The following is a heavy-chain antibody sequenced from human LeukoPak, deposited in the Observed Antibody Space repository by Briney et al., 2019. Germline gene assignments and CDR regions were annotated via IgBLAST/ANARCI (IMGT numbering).Heavy chain of an antibody. CDR2: ISGSGGST. CDR3: AKDLRAILIYYFDY. V-gene: IGHV3-23*01. CDR1: GFTVSSNY. Sequence: GGSLRLSCAASGFTVSSNYMSWVRQAPGKGLEWVSAISGSGGSTYYADSVKGRFTISRDNSKNTLYLQMNSLRAEDTAVYYCAKDLRAILIYYFDYWGQGTLVTVSS. D-gene: IGHD3-16*01. J-gene: IGHJ4*02.